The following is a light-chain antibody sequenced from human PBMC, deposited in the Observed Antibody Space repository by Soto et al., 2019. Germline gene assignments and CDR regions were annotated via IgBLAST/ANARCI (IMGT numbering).Light chain of an antibody. Sequence: EVVLTQSPDTLSLSPGERATLSCRASHSVDIYLAWYQQKPGQAPRLLIYDASNRVTGIPTRFSGSGSGTDFTLTIISLEPEDFAVYYCQQRKYWPPLTFGGGTKVEIK. CDR2: DAS. J-gene: IGKJ4*01. CDR1: HSVDIY. CDR3: QQRKYWPPLT. V-gene: IGKV3-11*01.